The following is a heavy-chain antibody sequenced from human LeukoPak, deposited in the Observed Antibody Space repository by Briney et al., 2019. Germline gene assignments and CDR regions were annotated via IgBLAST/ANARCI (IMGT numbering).Heavy chain of an antibody. CDR2: IYHSGST. CDR3: ARLTRGYSYGYVY. D-gene: IGHD5-18*01. Sequence: SDTLSLTCAVSGYSLSSGYYWGWIRQPPGKGLEWIGSIYHSGSTYYNPSLKSRVTISVDTSKNQFSLKLSSVTAADTAVYYCARLTRGYSYGYVYWGQGTLVTVSS. J-gene: IGHJ4*02. V-gene: IGHV4-38-2*01. CDR1: GYSLSSGYY.